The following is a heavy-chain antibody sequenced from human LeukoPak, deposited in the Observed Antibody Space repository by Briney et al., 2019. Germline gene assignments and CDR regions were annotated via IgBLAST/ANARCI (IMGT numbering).Heavy chain of an antibody. CDR1: GGSISSYY. V-gene: IGHV4-59*08. D-gene: IGHD6-13*01. CDR2: IYYSGST. J-gene: IGHJ4*02. CDR3: ASLAAADSRFDY. Sequence: PSETLSLTCTVSGGSISSYYWSWLRQPPGKGLEWIGYIYYSGSTNYNPSLKSRVTISVDTSKNQFSLKLSSVTAADTAVYYCASLAAADSRFDYWGQGTLVTVSS.